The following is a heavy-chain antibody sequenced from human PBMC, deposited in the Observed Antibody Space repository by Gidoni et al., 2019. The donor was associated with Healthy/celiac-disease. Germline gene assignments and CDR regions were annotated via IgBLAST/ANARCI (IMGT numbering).Heavy chain of an antibody. CDR1: GFTFSSYD. D-gene: IGHD3-22*01. CDR3: ARDRPDSSGWVDAFDI. CDR2: IGTAGDT. Sequence: EVQLVESGGGLVQPGGSLRLSCAASGFTFSSYDMHWVRQATGKGLEWVSAIGTAGDTYYPGSVKGRFTISRENAKNSLYLQMNSLRAGDTAVYYCARDRPDSSGWVDAFDIWGQGTMVTVSS. V-gene: IGHV3-13*01. J-gene: IGHJ3*02.